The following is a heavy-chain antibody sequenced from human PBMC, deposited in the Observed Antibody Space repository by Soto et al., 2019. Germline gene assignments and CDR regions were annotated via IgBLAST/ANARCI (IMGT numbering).Heavy chain of an antibody. V-gene: IGHV3-33*08. CDR3: TRAPVTAAGRGDFYYYGLDV. J-gene: IGHJ6*02. CDR2: IWYDGSEK. CDR1: GITFINAW. D-gene: IGHD2-21*02. Sequence: QLVESGGGLVKPGESLRLSCAVSGITFINAWMSWVRQAPGKGLEWVAVIWYDGSEKYYADSVQGRFTISRDNSKNTLYLQMVSLRVEDTAVYYCTRAPVTAAGRGDFYYYGLDVWGQGTTVTVSS.